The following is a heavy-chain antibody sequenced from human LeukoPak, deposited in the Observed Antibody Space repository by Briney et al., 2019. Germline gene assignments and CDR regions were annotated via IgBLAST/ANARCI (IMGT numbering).Heavy chain of an antibody. D-gene: IGHD4-17*01. CDR2: IDSGGST. Sequence: GGSLRLSCAVSGITLSNYGMSWVRQAPGKALEWVSVIDSGGSTYYADSVKGLFTISRHNSKITLYLQMNSLRAEDTAVYDCARVNPHSDYGDDNDAFDIWGQGTMVTVSS. J-gene: IGHJ3*02. CDR3: ARVNPHSDYGDDNDAFDI. CDR1: GITLSNYG. V-gene: IGHV3-53*04.